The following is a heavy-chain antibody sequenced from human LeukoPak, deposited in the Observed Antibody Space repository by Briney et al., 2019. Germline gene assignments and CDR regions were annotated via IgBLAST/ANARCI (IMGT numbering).Heavy chain of an antibody. V-gene: IGHV4-34*01. D-gene: IGHD2-2*01. Sequence: PSETLSLTCAVYGGSFSAYYWSWIRQPPGKGLEWIGEINHSGSTNYNPSLKSRVTISVDTSKNQFSLKLTSETAADTAVYYCARGPHLVRHYMDVWGKGTTVTVSS. CDR3: ARGPHLVRHYMDV. CDR2: INHSGST. J-gene: IGHJ6*03. CDR1: GGSFSAYY.